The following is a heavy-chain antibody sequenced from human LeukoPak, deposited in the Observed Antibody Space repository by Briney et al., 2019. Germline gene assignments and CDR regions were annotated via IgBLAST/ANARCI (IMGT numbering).Heavy chain of an antibody. V-gene: IGHV3-23*01. CDR2: ISGSGGST. J-gene: IGHJ4*02. D-gene: IGHD5-12*01. CDR1: GFTFSSYA. Sequence: PGGSLRLSCAASGFTFSSYAMSWVRQAPGKGLEWVSAISGSGGSTYYADSVKGRFTISRDNSKNTLYLQMNSLRAEDTAVYYCARYLRGYSGYPDYWGQGTLVTVSS. CDR3: ARYLRGYSGYPDY.